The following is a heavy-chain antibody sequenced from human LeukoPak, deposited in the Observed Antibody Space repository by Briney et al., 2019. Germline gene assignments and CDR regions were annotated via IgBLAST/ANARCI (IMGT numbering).Heavy chain of an antibody. V-gene: IGHV3-74*01. Sequence: GGSLRLSCAASGFTFSPYWMHWVRQAPGKGLVWVSHMNSDGSLTHYADSVKGRFTISRDNAKNTLYLQMNSLRAEDTAAYYCARDRGSPDAFDIWGQGTMVTVSS. CDR2: MNSDGSLT. J-gene: IGHJ3*02. CDR3: ARDRGSPDAFDI. D-gene: IGHD1-26*01. CDR1: GFTFSPYW.